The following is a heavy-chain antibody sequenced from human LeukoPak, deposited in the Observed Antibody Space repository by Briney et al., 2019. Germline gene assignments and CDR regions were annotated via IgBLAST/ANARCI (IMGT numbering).Heavy chain of an antibody. D-gene: IGHD2-2*01. Sequence: PGGSLRLSCAASGFSFRSYGMHWVRQAPGKGLEWVSSISSSSSYIYYADSVKGRFTISRDNAKNSLYLQMNSLRAEDTAVYYCARGQYQYYMSVWGKGTTVTVSS. CDR2: ISSSSSYI. V-gene: IGHV3-21*01. CDR3: ARGQYQYYMSV. J-gene: IGHJ6*03. CDR1: GFSFRSYG.